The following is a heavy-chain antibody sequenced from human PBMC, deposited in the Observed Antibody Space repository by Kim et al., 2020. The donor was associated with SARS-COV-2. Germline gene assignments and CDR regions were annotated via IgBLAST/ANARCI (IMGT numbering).Heavy chain of an antibody. V-gene: IGHV3-30-3*01. CDR2: ISYDGSNK. CDR3: ARAVAGTYYYGMDV. Sequence: GGSLRLSCAASGFTFSSYAMHWVRQAPGKGLEWVAVISYDGSNKYYADSVKGRFTISRDNSKNTLYLQMNSLRAEDTAVYCCARAVAGTYYYGMDVWGQGTTVTVSS. D-gene: IGHD6-19*01. CDR1: GFTFSSYA. J-gene: IGHJ6*02.